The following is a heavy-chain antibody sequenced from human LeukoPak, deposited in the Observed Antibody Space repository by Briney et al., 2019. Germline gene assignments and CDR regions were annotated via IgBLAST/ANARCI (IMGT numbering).Heavy chain of an antibody. D-gene: IGHD1-26*01. CDR2: IYSSGIT. CDR1: GGSIGSYY. V-gene: IGHV4-4*07. Sequence: SETLSLTCSVSGGSIGSYYWSWIRQPAGKGLEWIGRIYSSGITNYNPSLKGRVTMSVDTSKNQFSLKLNCVTAADPAFYYCARVRSGSYCFDYWGQGTLVTVSS. J-gene: IGHJ4*02. CDR3: ARVRSGSYCFDY.